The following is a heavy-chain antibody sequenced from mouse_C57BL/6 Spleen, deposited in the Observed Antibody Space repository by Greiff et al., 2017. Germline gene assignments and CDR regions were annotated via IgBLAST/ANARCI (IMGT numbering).Heavy chain of an antibody. CDR1: GYTFTSYW. J-gene: IGHJ4*01. CDR2: IDPSDSYT. D-gene: IGHD1-1*01. Sequence: QVQLQQPGAELVKPGASVKLSCKASGYTFTSYWMQWVKQRPGQGLEWIGGIDPSDSYTNYNQKFKGKATLTVDTSASTAYMQLSSLTSEDAAVYYYARNHYYGSSYYAMDYWGQGTSVTVSS. V-gene: IGHV1-50*01. CDR3: ARNHYYGSSYYAMDY.